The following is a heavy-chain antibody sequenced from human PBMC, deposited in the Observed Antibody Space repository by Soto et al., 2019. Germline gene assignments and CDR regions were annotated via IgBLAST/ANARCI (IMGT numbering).Heavy chain of an antibody. CDR2: ISSSGSTI. V-gene: IGHV3-11*01. D-gene: IGHD4-17*01. J-gene: IGHJ6*02. Sequence: GGSLRLSCAASGFTFSDYYMSWIRQAPGKGLEWVSYISSSGSTIYYADSVKGRFTISRDNAKNSLYLQMNSLRAEDTAVYYCARANGDARFYYSYGMDVWGQGTTVTVSS. CDR1: GFTFSDYY. CDR3: ARANGDARFYYSYGMDV.